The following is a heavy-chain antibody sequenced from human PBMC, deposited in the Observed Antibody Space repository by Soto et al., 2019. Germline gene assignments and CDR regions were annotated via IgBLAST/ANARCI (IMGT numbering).Heavy chain of an antibody. Sequence: QVQLVESGGGVVQPGRSLRLSCAASGFTFSSYGMHWVRQAPGKGLEWVAVIWYDGSNKYYADSVKGRFTISRDNSKHTLYLQMNSLRAEDTAVYYCATGLGYCTNGVCYTFDYWGQGTLVTVSS. CDR2: IWYDGSNK. J-gene: IGHJ4*02. D-gene: IGHD2-8*01. CDR3: ATGLGYCTNGVCYTFDY. CDR1: GFTFSSYG. V-gene: IGHV3-33*01.